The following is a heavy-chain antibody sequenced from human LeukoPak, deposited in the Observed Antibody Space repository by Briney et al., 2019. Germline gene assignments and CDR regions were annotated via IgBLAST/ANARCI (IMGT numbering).Heavy chain of an antibody. CDR1: GFTFSSYG. CDR2: IRYDGNNI. Sequence: GGSLRLSCAASGFTFSSYGMHWVRQAPGKGLEWVAFIRYDGNNIYYADSVTGRFTISRDNSKNTLYLQMSSLGAEDTGVYYCAKWGEYCSSTSCLSLFDYWGQGTLVTVSS. D-gene: IGHD2-2*01. CDR3: AKWGEYCSSTSCLSLFDY. V-gene: IGHV3-30*02. J-gene: IGHJ4*02.